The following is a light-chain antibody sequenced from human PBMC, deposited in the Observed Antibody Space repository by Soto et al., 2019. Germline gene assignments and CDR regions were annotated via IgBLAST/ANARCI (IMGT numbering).Light chain of an antibody. J-gene: IGLJ3*02. V-gene: IGLV7-46*01. CDR3: FLHYGGAQVWM. CDR2: DTS. Sequence: QAVVTQEPSLTVSPGGTVTLTCGSSTGAVTSGHYPYWFQQKPGQAPRTLIYDTSNKHSWTPARFSGSLLGGKAALTLSGAQPEDEAEYYCFLHYGGAQVWMFGGGTKVTVL. CDR1: TGAVTSGHY.